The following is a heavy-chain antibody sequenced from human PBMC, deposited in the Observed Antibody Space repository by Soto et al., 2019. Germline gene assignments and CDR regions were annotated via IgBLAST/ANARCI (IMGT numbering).Heavy chain of an antibody. CDR2: INHSGST. V-gene: IGHV4-34*01. CDR1: GGSFSGYY. CDR3: ARSAPRFIAAARTH. Sequence: SETLSLTCAVYGGSFSGYYWSWIRQPPGKGLEWIGEINHSGSTNYNPSLKSRVTISVDTSKNQFSLKLSSVTAADTAVYYCARSAPRFIAAARTHWGQGTLVTVSS. J-gene: IGHJ4*02. D-gene: IGHD6-13*01.